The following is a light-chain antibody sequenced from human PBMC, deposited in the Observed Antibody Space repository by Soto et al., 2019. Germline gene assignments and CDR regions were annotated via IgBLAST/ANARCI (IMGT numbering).Light chain of an antibody. CDR2: DVN. V-gene: IGLV2-14*01. CDR1: SGDVGGYNY. J-gene: IGLJ1*01. Sequence: QSALTQPASVSGSPGQSITISCTGTSGDVGGYNYVSWYQQHPGKAPKLMIYDVNNRPSGISYRFSGSKSGNTASLTISGLQAEDEADYYCSSYAGRSSPPYVFGTGTKLTVL. CDR3: SSYAGRSSPPYV.